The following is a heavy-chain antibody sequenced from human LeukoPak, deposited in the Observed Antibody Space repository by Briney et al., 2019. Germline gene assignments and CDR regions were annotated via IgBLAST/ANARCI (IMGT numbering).Heavy chain of an antibody. Sequence: SSETLSLTCTVSGGSISSGDYYWSWVRQPAGEGLEWIGRFYTSGSTDYSPSLKSRVTISVDTSKNQFSLELNSVTAADTAVYYCARETRQYQPVGYYYYYYMDVWGKGTTVTVSS. V-gene: IGHV4-61*02. CDR3: ARETRQYQPVGYYYYYYMDV. CDR2: FYTSGST. D-gene: IGHD2-2*01. CDR1: GGSISSGDYY. J-gene: IGHJ6*03.